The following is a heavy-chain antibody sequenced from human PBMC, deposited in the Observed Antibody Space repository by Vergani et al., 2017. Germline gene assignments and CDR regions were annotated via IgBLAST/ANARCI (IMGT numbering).Heavy chain of an antibody. Sequence: QVQLQQWGAGLLKPSETLSLTCAVYVGSFSGYYWSWIRQPPGKGLEWIGEINHSGSTNYNPSLKSRVTISVDTSKNQFSLKLSSVTAADTAVYYCARAGRRIAVAGYFDYWGQGTLVTVSS. CDR1: VGSFSGYY. V-gene: IGHV4-34*01. CDR3: ARAGRRIAVAGYFDY. CDR2: INHSGST. D-gene: IGHD6-19*01. J-gene: IGHJ4*02.